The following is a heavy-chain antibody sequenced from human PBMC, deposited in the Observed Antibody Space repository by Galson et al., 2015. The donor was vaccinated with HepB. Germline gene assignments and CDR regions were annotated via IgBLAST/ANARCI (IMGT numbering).Heavy chain of an antibody. D-gene: IGHD6-19*01. J-gene: IGHJ4*02. CDR3: AKDYSSGWGGSYFAY. Sequence: SLRLSCAASGFTFGSDGMHWVRQAPGKGLEWVAFISYDGSKKEYTDSVKGRFTISRDNSKNTLYLQMDSLRAEDTALYYCAKDYSSGWGGSYFAYWGQGTLVTVSS. CDR2: ISYDGSKK. CDR1: GFTFGSDG. V-gene: IGHV3-30*18.